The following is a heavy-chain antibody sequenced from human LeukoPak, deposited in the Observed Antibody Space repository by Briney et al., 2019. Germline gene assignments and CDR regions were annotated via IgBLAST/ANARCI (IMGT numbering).Heavy chain of an antibody. Sequence: SETLSLTRAVSADSFSSHYWTWLRQPPGKGLEGIGYISYIGTTNYNPSLKSRVTISIDTSKNQFSLKLSSVTAADTAGYYCARLGVDYDMDVWGQGTTVSVS. CDR2: ISYIGTT. D-gene: IGHD3-16*01. V-gene: IGHV4-59*11. CDR1: ADSFSSHY. CDR3: ARLGVDYDMDV. J-gene: IGHJ6*02.